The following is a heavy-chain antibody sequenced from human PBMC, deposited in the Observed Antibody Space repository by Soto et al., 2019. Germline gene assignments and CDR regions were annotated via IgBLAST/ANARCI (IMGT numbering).Heavy chain of an antibody. CDR1: GFSLSTSGMC. CDR3: ARIRYDFWSGYYNYYYHCGMDV. J-gene: IGHJ6*02. CDR2: IDWDDDK. Sequence: SGPTLVNPTQTLTLTCTFSGFSLSTSGMCVSWIRQPPGKALEWLARIDWDDDKYYSTSLKTRLTISKDTSKNQVVLTMTNMDPVDTATYYCARIRYDFWSGYYNYYYHCGMDVWGQGTTVTVSS. D-gene: IGHD3-3*01. V-gene: IGHV2-70*11.